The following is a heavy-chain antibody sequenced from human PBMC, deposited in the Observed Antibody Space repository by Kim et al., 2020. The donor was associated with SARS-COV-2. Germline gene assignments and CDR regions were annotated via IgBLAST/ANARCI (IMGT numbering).Heavy chain of an antibody. V-gene: IGHV1-18*01. CDR1: GYTFSSYG. Sequence: SVKVSCKASGYTFSSYGITWVRQAPGNGLEWLGWISPQNGNTKSAHKVQGRVTLTADTSSSTAYMELRSLTSDDTAVYYCAKWGINVWGTFRYRHF. D-gene: IGHD3-16*01. CDR2: ISPQNGNT. J-gene: IGHJ2*01. CDR3: AKWGINVWGTFRYRHF.